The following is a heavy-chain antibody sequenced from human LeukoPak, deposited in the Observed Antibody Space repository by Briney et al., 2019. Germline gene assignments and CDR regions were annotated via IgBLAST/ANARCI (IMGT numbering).Heavy chain of an antibody. CDR3: ASSGWYDNWFDP. CDR1: GGSISSYY. CDR2: IYHSGST. V-gene: IGHV4-59*01. D-gene: IGHD6-19*01. Sequence: KSSETLSLTCTVSGGSISSYYWSWIRQPPGKGLEWIGYIYHSGSTNYNPSLKSRVTISVDTSKNQFSLKLSSVTAADTAVYYCASSGWYDNWFDPWGQGTLVTVSS. J-gene: IGHJ5*02.